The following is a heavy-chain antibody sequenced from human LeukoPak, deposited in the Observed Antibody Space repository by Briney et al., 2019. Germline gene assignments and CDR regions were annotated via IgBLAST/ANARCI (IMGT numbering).Heavy chain of an antibody. D-gene: IGHD2-2*01. J-gene: IGHJ5*02. Sequence: ASVKVSCKASGYTFTGYYMHWVRQAPGQGLEWMGWINPNSGGTNYAQKFQGRVTMTRVTSISTAYMELSRLRSDDTAVYYCARAEDIVVVPAALEFDPWGQGTLVTVSS. CDR1: GYTFTGYY. V-gene: IGHV1-2*02. CDR3: ARAEDIVVVPAALEFDP. CDR2: INPNSGGT.